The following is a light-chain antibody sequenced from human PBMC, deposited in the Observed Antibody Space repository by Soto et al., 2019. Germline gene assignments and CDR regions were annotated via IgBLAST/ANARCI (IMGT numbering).Light chain of an antibody. J-gene: IGLJ1*01. CDR2: DVS. Sequence: QPVLTQPASVSGSPGQSITIPCTGTSSDVGGYNYVSWYQHHPGKAPKLMIYDVSNRPSGVSNRFSGSKSGNTASLTISGLQPEDEADYYCSSYTTSNTRQIVFGTGTKLTVL. CDR1: SSDVGGYNY. V-gene: IGLV2-14*03. CDR3: SSYTTSNTRQIV.